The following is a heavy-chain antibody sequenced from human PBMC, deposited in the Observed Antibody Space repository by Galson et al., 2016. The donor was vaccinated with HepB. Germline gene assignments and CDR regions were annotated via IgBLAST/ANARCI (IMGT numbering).Heavy chain of an antibody. D-gene: IGHD6-13*01. Sequence: SVKVSCKASGYAFTNNGISWVRQAPGQGPEWMAWISAYSGNTNYAQKLLDRVTLTKDTSASTVYMELRSLRSDDTAIYYCARDRDAALDHWGQGALVTVSS. CDR3: ARDRDAALDH. CDR2: ISAYSGNT. CDR1: GYAFTNNG. V-gene: IGHV1-18*01. J-gene: IGHJ4*02.